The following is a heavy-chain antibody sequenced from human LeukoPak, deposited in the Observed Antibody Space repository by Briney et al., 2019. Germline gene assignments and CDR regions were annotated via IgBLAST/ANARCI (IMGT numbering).Heavy chain of an antibody. CDR2: ISWNSGSI. D-gene: IGHD6-13*01. V-gene: IGHV3-9*03. J-gene: IGHJ3*02. Sequence: GGSLRLSCAASGFTFDDYAMHWVRQAPGKGLEWVSGISWNSGSIGYADSVKGRFTISRDNAKNSLYLQMNSLRAEDMALYYCAKDVAARESYAFDIWGQGTMVTVSS. CDR1: GFTFDDYA. CDR3: AKDVAARESYAFDI.